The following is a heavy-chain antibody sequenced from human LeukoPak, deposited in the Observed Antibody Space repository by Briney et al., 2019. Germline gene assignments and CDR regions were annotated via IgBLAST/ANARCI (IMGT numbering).Heavy chain of an antibody. CDR1: GGSISSSSYY. D-gene: IGHD7-27*01. V-gene: IGHV4-39*07. CDR2: IYYSGST. J-gene: IGHJ4*02. CDR3: ARVTIWGLTPLDY. Sequence: SETLSLTCTVSGGSISSSSYYWGWIRQPPGKGLEWIGSIYYSGSTYYNPSLKSRVTISVDTSKNQFSLKLSSVTAADTVVYYCARVTIWGLTPLDYWGQGTLVTVSS.